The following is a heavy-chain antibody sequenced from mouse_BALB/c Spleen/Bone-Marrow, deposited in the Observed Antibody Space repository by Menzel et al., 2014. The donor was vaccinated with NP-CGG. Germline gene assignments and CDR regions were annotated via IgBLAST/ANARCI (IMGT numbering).Heavy chain of an antibody. Sequence: EVKVVESGAELVKPGASVKLSCTASGFNIKDTYMHWVKQRPEQGPEWIGRIDPANGNTKYDPKFQGKATITADTSSNTAYLQLSSLTSEDTAVYYCARYNYGSSQFAYWGQGTLVTVSA. CDR1: GFNIKDTY. D-gene: IGHD1-1*01. V-gene: IGHV14-3*02. CDR2: IDPANGNT. J-gene: IGHJ3*01. CDR3: ARYNYGSSQFAY.